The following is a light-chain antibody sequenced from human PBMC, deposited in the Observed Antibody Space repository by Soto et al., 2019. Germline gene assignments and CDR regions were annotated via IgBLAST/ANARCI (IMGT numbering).Light chain of an antibody. V-gene: IGKV1-33*01. CDR1: QGIGTF. J-gene: IGKJ5*01. Sequence: DIQMTQSPSSLSASIGDRVTITCQASQGIGTFLNWFQQRPGRAPKLMIYDASTLETGAPSRFSGSGSGSDFTFTISGLQPEDIATYYCQQYDVLPPTFGQGTRLEI. CDR2: DAS. CDR3: QQYDVLPPT.